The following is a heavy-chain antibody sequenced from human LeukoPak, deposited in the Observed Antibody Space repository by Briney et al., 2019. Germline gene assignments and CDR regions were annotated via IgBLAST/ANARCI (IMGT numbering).Heavy chain of an antibody. J-gene: IGHJ4*02. Sequence: GGSLRLSCAASGFTFSSYGMHWVRQAPGKGLEWVAVISYDGSNKYYADSVKGRFTISRDNSKNTLYLQMNSLRAEDTAVYYCAYPGGRKVGATLTFSHWGQGTLVTVSS. CDR2: ISYDGSNK. D-gene: IGHD1-26*01. CDR1: GFTFSSYG. CDR3: AYPGGRKVGATLTFSH. V-gene: IGHV3-30*03.